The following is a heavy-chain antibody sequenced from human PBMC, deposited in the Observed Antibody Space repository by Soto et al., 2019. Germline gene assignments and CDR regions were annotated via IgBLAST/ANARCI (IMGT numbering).Heavy chain of an antibody. V-gene: IGHV3-7*01. Sequence: ESGGGLVQPGGSLRLSCAASGFTFSSYWMSWVRQAPGKGLEWVANIKQDGSEKYYVDSVKGRFTISRDNAKNSLYLQMNSLRAEDTAVYYCARERSITIFGVARNWLDPWGQGTLVTVSS. CDR3: ARERSITIFGVARNWLDP. D-gene: IGHD3-3*01. CDR1: GFTFSSYW. J-gene: IGHJ5*02. CDR2: IKQDGSEK.